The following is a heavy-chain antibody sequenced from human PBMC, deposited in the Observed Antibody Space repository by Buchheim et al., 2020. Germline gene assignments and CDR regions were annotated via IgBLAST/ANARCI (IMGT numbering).Heavy chain of an antibody. V-gene: IGHV3-21*01. CDR2: ISSSSSYI. CDR3: ARDTGDGRYFDY. Sequence: EVQLVESGGGLVKPGGSLRLSCAASGFTFSSYSMNWVRQAPGKGLEWVSSISSSSSYIYYADSVKGRFTISRDSAISRDNAKNSLYLQMNSLRAEDTAVYYCARDTGDGRYFDYWGQGTL. J-gene: IGHJ4*02. D-gene: IGHD7-27*01. CDR1: GFTFSSYS.